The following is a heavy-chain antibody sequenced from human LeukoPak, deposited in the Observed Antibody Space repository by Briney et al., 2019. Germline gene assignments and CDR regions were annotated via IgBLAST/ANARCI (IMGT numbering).Heavy chain of an antibody. CDR1: GGSISSYY. J-gene: IGHJ4*02. CDR3: ARSSRGRLDY. CDR2: IYYSGST. V-gene: IGHV4-59*12. D-gene: IGHD3-16*01. Sequence: SETLSLTCTVSGGSISSYYWSWIRQPPGKGLEWIGYIYYSGSTNYNPSLKSRVTISVDTSKNQFSLKLSSVTAADTAVYYCARSSRGRLDYWGQGTLVTVSS.